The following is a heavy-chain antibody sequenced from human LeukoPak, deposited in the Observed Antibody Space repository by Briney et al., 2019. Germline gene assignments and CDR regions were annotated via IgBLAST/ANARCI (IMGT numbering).Heavy chain of an antibody. J-gene: IGHJ6*02. CDR1: GGSISSYY. V-gene: IGHV4-59*12. CDR3: ARDRAYYDSSGYYLDYYYYGMDV. CDR2: IYYSGST. D-gene: IGHD3-22*01. Sequence: SETLSLTCTVSGGSISSYYWSWIRQPPGKGLEWIGYIYYSGSTNYNPSLKSRVTMSVDTSKNQFSLKLSSVTAADTAVYYCARDRAYYDSSGYYLDYYYYGMDVWGQGTTVTVSS.